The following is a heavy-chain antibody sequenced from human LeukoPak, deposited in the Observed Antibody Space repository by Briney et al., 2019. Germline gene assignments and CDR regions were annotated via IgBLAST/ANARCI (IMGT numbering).Heavy chain of an antibody. D-gene: IGHD6-6*01. V-gene: IGHV3-48*01. Sequence: GGSLRLSCAVSGFTLSLYGMNWVRQAPGKGLEWISHISASSSGIFYADSVKGRFITSRDNTRNSLYLQMNSLRAEDTAVYYCVRDPSSVRLPFGSWGQGTLVTVSS. J-gene: IGHJ4*02. CDR1: GFTLSLYG. CDR2: ISASSSGI. CDR3: VRDPSSVRLPFGS.